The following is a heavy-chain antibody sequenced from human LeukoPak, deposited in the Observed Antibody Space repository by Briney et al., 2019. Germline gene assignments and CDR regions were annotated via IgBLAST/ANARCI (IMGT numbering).Heavy chain of an antibody. CDR2: IKQDGSEK. CDR3: ARGVPTGIDYFDY. V-gene: IGHV3-7*03. Sequence: GGSLRLSCAASGFTFSSYWMTWVRQAPGKGLEWVANIKQDGSEKYYVDSVKGRFTTSRDNAKNSLYLQMNSQRAEDTAVYYCARGVPTGIDYFDYWGQGTLVTVSS. CDR1: GFTFSSYW. J-gene: IGHJ4*02. D-gene: IGHD1-1*01.